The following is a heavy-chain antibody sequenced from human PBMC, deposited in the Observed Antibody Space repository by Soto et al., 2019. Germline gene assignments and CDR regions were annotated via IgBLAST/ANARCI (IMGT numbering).Heavy chain of an antibody. CDR2: INAGSGNT. CDR3: ARDSSMVRGENDAFDI. V-gene: IGHV1-3*01. CDR1: GYTFTSYA. Sequence: QVQLVQSGAEVKKPGASVKVSCKASGYTFTSYAMHWVRQAPGQRLEWMGWINAGSGNTKYSQKFQGRVTITRVTHATXANMELSSLRSEDTAVYYCARDSSMVRGENDAFDIWGQGTMVTVSS. D-gene: IGHD3-10*01. J-gene: IGHJ3*02.